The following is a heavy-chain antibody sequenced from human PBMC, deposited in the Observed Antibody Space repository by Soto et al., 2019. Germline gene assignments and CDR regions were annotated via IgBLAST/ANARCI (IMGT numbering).Heavy chain of an antibody. J-gene: IGHJ4*02. V-gene: IGHV1-18*01. D-gene: IGHD5-18*01. CDR1: GYTFTNYG. CDR3: APHPFDTGMPSGY. Sequence: QVQLVQSGAEVREPGASVKVSCKASGYTFTNYGVSWVRQAPGQGLEWMGWIGGYKGNTNYAQKLQGRVTLTTDTSTSTAYMELRSLTSDDTAVYYCAPHPFDTGMPSGYWGQGTLVTVSS. CDR2: IGGYKGNT.